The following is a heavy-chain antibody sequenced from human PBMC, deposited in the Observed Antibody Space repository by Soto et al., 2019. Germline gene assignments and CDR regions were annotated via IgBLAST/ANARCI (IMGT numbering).Heavy chain of an antibody. CDR3: AKSRVFIGAIVTLLDS. Sequence: GGALRVSCAASGFTFISYGMHWGRQAPGKGLEWVAVISYDGSNKYYADSVKGRFTISRDNSKNTLYLQMNGLRADDTALYFCAKSRVFIGAIVTLLDSWGQGTQVTVSS. J-gene: IGHJ4*02. CDR2: ISYDGSNK. D-gene: IGHD3-16*02. CDR1: GFTFISYG. V-gene: IGHV3-30*18.